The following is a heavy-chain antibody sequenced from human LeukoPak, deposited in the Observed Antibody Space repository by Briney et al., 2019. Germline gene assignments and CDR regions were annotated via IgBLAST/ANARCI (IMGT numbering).Heavy chain of an antibody. V-gene: IGHV3-23*01. J-gene: IGHJ4*02. D-gene: IGHD2-2*01. CDR1: GGSFSGYY. CDR3: AKEGVVVPAEIDY. CDR2: ISGSGGST. Sequence: PSETLSLTCAVYGGSFSGYYWSWIRQPPGKGLEWVSAISGSGGSTYYADSVKGRFTISRDNSKNTLYLQMNSLRAEDTAVYYCAKEGVVVPAEIDYWGQGTLVTVSS.